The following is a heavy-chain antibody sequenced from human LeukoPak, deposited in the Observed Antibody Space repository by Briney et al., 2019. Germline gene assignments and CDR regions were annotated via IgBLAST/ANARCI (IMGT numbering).Heavy chain of an antibody. J-gene: IGHJ6*02. CDR2: IKQDGSEK. D-gene: IGHD3-9*01. Sequence: GGSLRLSCAASGFTFSSYWMSWVRQAPGKGLEWVANIKQDGSEKYYVDSVKGRFTISRDNAKNSLYLQMNSLRAEDTAVYYCARDLPYSYYDILTGYYHYYGMDVWGQGTTVTVSS. CDR1: GFTFSSYW. V-gene: IGHV3-7*01. CDR3: ARDLPYSYYDILTGYYHYYGMDV.